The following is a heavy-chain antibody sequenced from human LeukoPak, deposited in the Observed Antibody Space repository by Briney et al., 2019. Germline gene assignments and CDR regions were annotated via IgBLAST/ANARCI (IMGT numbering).Heavy chain of an antibody. J-gene: IGHJ4*02. V-gene: IGHV4-39*01. Sequence: SETLSLTCTVSGGSISSSSYYWGWIRQPPGKGLEWIGSIYYSGSTYYNPSLKSRVTISVDTSKNQFSLKLSSVTAADTAVYYCARHELTYYYGPGSSHFDYWGQGTLVTVSS. CDR3: ARHELTYYYGPGSSHFDY. D-gene: IGHD3-10*01. CDR2: IYYSGST. CDR1: GGSISSSSYY.